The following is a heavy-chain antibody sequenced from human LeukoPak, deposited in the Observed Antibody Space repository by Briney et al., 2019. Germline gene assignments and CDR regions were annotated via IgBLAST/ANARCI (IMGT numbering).Heavy chain of an antibody. D-gene: IGHD1-26*01. Sequence: SETLSLTCGVSSGSISSGIWWSWVRQPPGKGLEWIGEIYHSGSTNYNPSLKSRATISVDKSKNQFSLKLTSVTAADTAVYYCAREERWELRSAFDIWGQGTMVTVSS. J-gene: IGHJ3*02. V-gene: IGHV4-4*02. CDR3: AREERWELRSAFDI. CDR2: IYHSGST. CDR1: SGSISSGIW.